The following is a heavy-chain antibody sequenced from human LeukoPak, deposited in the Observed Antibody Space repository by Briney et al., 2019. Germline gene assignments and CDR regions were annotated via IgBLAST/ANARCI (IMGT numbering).Heavy chain of an antibody. J-gene: IGHJ6*02. V-gene: IGHV5-51*01. CDR1: GYTFTSYW. D-gene: IGHD6-13*01. CDR3: AIDSSWYAWSV. Sequence: ASVKVSCKASGYTFTSYWIGWVRQMPGKGLEWMGIIYPGDSDTRYSPSFQGQVTISADKSISTAYLQWSSLKASDTAMYYCAIDSSWYAWSVWGQGTTVTVSS. CDR2: IYPGDSDT.